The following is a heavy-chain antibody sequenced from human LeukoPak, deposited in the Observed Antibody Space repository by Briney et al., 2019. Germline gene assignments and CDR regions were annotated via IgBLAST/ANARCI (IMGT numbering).Heavy chain of an antibody. D-gene: IGHD2-21*02. Sequence: SETLSLTCTVSGGSISSYYWSWVRQPPGKGLEWIGEINHSGSTNYNPSLKSRVTISVDTSKNQFSLKLSSVTAADTAVYYCARASVVTAYYYGMDVWGQGTTVTVSS. CDR2: INHSGST. CDR3: ARASVVTAYYYGMDV. J-gene: IGHJ6*02. V-gene: IGHV4-34*01. CDR1: GGSISSYY.